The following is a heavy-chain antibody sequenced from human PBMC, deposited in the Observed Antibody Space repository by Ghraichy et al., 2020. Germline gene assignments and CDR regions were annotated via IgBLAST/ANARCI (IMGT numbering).Heavy chain of an antibody. CDR3: ARATGGPSYDSSGEYWYFDL. D-gene: IGHD3-22*01. CDR1: GYTFTSYY. CDR2: INPSGGST. Sequence: ASVKVSCKASGYTFTSYYMHWVRQAPGQGLEWMGIINPSGGSTSYAQKFQGRVTMTRDTSTSTVYMELSSLRSEDTAVYYCARATGGPSYDSSGEYWYFDLWGRGTLVTVSS. J-gene: IGHJ2*01. V-gene: IGHV1-46*03.